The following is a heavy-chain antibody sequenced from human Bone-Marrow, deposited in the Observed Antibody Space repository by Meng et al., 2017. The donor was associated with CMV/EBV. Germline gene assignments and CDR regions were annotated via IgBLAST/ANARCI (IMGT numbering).Heavy chain of an antibody. CDR3: ARDWGQQPAVGFQH. CDR2: ISSSGSTI. CDR1: GGSFSGYY. J-gene: IGHJ1*01. V-gene: IGHV3-11*04. Sequence: LSLTCAVYGGSFSGYYWSWIRQPPGKGLEWVSYISSSGSTIYYADSVKGRFTISRDNAKNSLYLQMNSLRAEDTAVYYCARDWGQQPAVGFQHWGQGTLVTVSS. D-gene: IGHD6-13*01.